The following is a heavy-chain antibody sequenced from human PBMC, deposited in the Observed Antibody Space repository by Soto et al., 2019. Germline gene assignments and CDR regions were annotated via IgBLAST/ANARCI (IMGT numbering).Heavy chain of an antibody. D-gene: IGHD2-15*01. CDR2: ISYDGSNE. CDR1: GFTFTNYG. J-gene: IGHJ4*02. CDR3: AKDGAPRYCTRSSCHPAGAY. V-gene: IGHV3-30*18. Sequence: QVQLVESGGGVVQPGRSLRLSCSGSGFTFTNYGLHWVRQAPGKGLEWVAAISYDGSNEYYADSVKGRFPISRDYSKKMLYLQMDSLRPEDTAVYYCAKDGAPRYCTRSSCHPAGAYWGQGTLVTVSS.